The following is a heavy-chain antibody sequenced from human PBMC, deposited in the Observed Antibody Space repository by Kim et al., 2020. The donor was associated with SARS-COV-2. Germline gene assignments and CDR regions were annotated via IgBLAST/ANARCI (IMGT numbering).Heavy chain of an antibody. V-gene: IGHV4-39*07. CDR2: IYYSGST. CDR1: GGSISSSSYY. J-gene: IGHJ4*02. CDR3: ARVFIAARSPFDY. D-gene: IGHD6-6*01. Sequence: SETLSLTCTVSGGSISSSSYYWGWIRQPPGKGLEWIGSIYYSGSTYYNPSLKSRVTISVDTSKNQFSLKLSSVTAADTAVYYCARVFIAARSPFDYWGQG.